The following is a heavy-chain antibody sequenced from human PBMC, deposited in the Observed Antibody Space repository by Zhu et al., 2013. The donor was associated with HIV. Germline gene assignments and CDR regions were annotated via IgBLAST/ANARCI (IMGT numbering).Heavy chain of an antibody. V-gene: IGHV4-34*01. CDR3: ARGPPYTRGVVSGYYYYYMDV. CDR1: GGSFSGYY. CDR2: INHSGST. D-gene: IGHD3-10*01. J-gene: IGHJ6*03. Sequence: VQLQQWGAGLLKPSETLSLTCAVYGGSFSGYYWSWIRQPPGKGLEWIGEINHSGSTNYNPSLKSRVTISVDTSKNQFSLKLSSVTAADTAVYYCARGPPYTRGVVSGYYYYYMDVWGQGTLVTVSS.